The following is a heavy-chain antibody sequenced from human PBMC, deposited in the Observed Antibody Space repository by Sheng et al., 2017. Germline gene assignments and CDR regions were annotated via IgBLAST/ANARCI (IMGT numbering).Heavy chain of an antibody. J-gene: IGHJ4*02. CDR2: ISYDGSNK. CDR1: GITFSDYA. D-gene: IGHD3-22*01. V-gene: IGHV3-30*05. CDR3: ARKYYYHRSGLDF. Sequence: VQLVESGGGLGSAWEGPSRLSCADSGITFSDYAMHWVRQVPGKGPEWVAVISYDGSNKFYAESVRGRFTISRDNSKNILYLEMNSLRLEGTAIYYCARKYYYHRSGLDFWGQGALVTVSS.